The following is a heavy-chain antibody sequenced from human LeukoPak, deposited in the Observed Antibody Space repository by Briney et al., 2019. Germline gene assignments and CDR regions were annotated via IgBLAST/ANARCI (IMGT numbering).Heavy chain of an antibody. CDR1: GFTFSSYA. D-gene: IGHD5-24*01. CDR2: ISGSGGST. CDR3: ARSDPGDGYNWHYYYGMDV. V-gene: IGHV3-23*01. J-gene: IGHJ6*02. Sequence: GGSLRLSCAASGFTFSSYAMSWVRQAPGKGLEWVSAISGSGGSTYYADSVKGRFTISRDNSKNTLYLQMNSLRAEDTAVYYCARSDPGDGYNWHYYYGMDVWGQGTTVTVSS.